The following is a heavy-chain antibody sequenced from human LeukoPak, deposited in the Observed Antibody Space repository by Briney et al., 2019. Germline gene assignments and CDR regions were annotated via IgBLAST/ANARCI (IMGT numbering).Heavy chain of an antibody. CDR1: GGSISSYY. J-gene: IGHJ2*01. CDR2: IYYSGST. V-gene: IGHV4-59*08. D-gene: IGHD6-6*01. CDR3: ARHALHSSSFRVHWYFDL. Sequence: SETLSLTCTVSGGSISSYYWSWIRQPPGKGLEWIGYIYYSGSTNYNPSLKSRVTISVDTSKNQFSLKLSSVTAADTAVYYCARHALHSSSFRVHWYFDLWGRGTLVTVSS.